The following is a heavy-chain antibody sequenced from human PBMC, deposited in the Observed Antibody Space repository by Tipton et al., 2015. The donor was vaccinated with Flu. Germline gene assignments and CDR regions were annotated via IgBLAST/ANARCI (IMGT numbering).Heavy chain of an antibody. V-gene: IGHV4-39*01. J-gene: IGHJ3*02. CDR2: VDYSGDT. CDR3: ATYNWNDVDVPVPAFDI. Sequence: LRLSCTVSGDSIRGTIYKWGWIRQPPGKGLEWIANVDYSGDTYYNPSLKSRVTISLDTSENQFSLKLSAVTAADTAVYFCATYNWNDVDVPVPAFDIWGQGTLVTVSS. CDR1: GDSIRGTIYK. D-gene: IGHD1-20*01.